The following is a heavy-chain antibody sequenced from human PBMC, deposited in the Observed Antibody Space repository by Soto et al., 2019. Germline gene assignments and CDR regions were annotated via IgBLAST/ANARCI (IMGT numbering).Heavy chain of an antibody. J-gene: IGHJ4*02. Sequence: SETLSLTCAVYGGSFSRYFWNWIRQPPGKGLEWIGEINHSGRTNYNPSLKSRVTISVDTSKNQFSLKLNSVTAADTAVYYCAGNGYYSCDYWGQGILVTVYS. CDR3: AGNGYYSCDY. D-gene: IGHD1-26*01. CDR2: INHSGRT. CDR1: GGSFSRYF. V-gene: IGHV4-34*01.